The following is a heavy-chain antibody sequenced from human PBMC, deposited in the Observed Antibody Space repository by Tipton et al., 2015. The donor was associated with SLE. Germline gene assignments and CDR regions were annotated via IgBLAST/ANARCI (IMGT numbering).Heavy chain of an antibody. Sequence: TLSLTCTVSGGAISSYYWSWVRQPPGKGLEWIGYIYYGGHTKYNLSHMSRAAISVDTSKDQFYLNLTSVTAADTAAYYCARSTTLQGRMAVWGQGTTVTVSS. CDR2: IYYGGHT. J-gene: IGHJ6*02. CDR1: GGAISSYY. D-gene: IGHD1-1*01. V-gene: IGHV4-59*08. CDR3: ARSTTLQGRMAV.